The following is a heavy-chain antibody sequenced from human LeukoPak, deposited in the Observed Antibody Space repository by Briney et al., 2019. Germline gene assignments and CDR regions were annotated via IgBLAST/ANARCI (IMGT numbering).Heavy chain of an antibody. CDR2: ISGSGGST. CDR1: GFTFSRYA. J-gene: IGHJ6*02. D-gene: IGHD3-3*01. CDR3: AKDMGSHYDFWSGYLTYGMDV. Sequence: GGSLRLSCAASGFTFSRYAMSWVRQAPGKGLEWVSAISGSGGSTYYADSVKGRFTISRDNSKNTLYLQMNSLRAEDTAVYYCAKDMGSHYDFWSGYLTYGMDVWGQGTTVTVSS. V-gene: IGHV3-23*01.